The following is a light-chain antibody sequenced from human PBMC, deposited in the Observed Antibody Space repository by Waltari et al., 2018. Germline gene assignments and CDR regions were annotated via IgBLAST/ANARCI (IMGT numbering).Light chain of an antibody. CDR2: WAS. Sequence: DIVMTQSPDSRAASLGERATINCQASQSVLYSSNNKNYLAWYQQKPGQPPKLLIYWASTRESGVPDRFSGSGSGTDFTLTISSLQAEDVAVYYCQQYYSTLTFGQGTKVEIK. V-gene: IGKV4-1*01. J-gene: IGKJ1*01. CDR3: QQYYSTLT. CDR1: QSVLYSSNNKNY.